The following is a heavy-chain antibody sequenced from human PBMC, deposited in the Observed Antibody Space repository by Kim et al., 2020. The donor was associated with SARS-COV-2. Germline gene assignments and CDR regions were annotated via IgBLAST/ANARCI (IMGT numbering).Heavy chain of an antibody. D-gene: IGHD3-10*02. CDR2: IYSGGNT. CDR1: GYTVTYSY. Sequence: GGSLRLSCAASGYTVTYSYMGWVRQAPGKGLEWVSFIYSGGNTIYADSVKGRLFTSRDHSKNTLFFQLNGLRAADTAAYYCATVVFYYVAGYFKTWGQGT. CDR3: ATVVFYYVAGYFKT. J-gene: IGHJ1*01. V-gene: IGHV3-66*01.